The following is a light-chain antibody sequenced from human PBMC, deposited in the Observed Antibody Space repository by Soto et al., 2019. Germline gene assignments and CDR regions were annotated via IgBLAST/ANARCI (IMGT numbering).Light chain of an antibody. V-gene: IGLV2-14*01. CDR1: SSDVGGYNY. J-gene: IGLJ2*01. Sequence: QSVLTQPASVSGSPGQSITIFCTGTSSDVGGYNYVSWYQQYPGKAPKLMIYEVNNRPSGVSNRFSGSKSGNTASLTISGLQSDDGADYYCSSYANDNTLVFGGGTKVTVL. CDR3: SSYANDNTLV. CDR2: EVN.